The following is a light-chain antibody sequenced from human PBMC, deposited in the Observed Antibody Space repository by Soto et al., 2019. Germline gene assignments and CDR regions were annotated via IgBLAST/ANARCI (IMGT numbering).Light chain of an antibody. Sequence: QSAVTQPPSVSDAPRQRVTISCSGSSSNIGDNTVSWYQQVPGKAPKLLIYYDDLRPSGVSDRFSGSKSGTSASLAISGLQSEDEADYYCAAWDDSLNGPVFGGGTKLTVL. CDR2: YDD. V-gene: IGLV1-36*01. CDR3: AAWDDSLNGPV. CDR1: SSNIGDNT. J-gene: IGLJ3*02.